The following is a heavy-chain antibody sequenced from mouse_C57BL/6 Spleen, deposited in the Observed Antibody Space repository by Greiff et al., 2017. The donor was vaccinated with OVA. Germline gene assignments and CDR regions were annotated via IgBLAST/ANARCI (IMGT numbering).Heavy chain of an antibody. V-gene: IGHV1-80*01. D-gene: IGHD2-5*01. CDR3: ARPGYYSNYYAMDD. CDR2: IYPGDGDT. CDR1: GYAFSSYW. J-gene: IGHJ4*01. Sequence: VQVVESGAELVKPGASVKISCKASGYAFSSYWMNWVKQRPGKGLEWIGQIYPGDGDTNYNGKFKGKATLTADKSSSTAYMQLSSLTSEDSAVYFCARPGYYSNYYAMDDWGQGTSVTVSS.